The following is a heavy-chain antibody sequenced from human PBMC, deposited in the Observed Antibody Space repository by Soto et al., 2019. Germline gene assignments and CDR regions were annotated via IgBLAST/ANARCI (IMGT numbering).Heavy chain of an antibody. CDR2: ISTYNHDT. D-gene: IGHD3-22*01. Sequence: ASVKVSCKTSGYSYRIYAITWVRQAPGQGLEWMGWISTYNHDTRYAQRFQGRLSMATDTSTSTAYMELRSLTSDDTAVYYCARDPSNTSGVGAFDIWGQGTMVTVSS. J-gene: IGHJ3*02. CDR3: ARDPSNTSGVGAFDI. CDR1: GYSYRIYA. V-gene: IGHV1-18*01.